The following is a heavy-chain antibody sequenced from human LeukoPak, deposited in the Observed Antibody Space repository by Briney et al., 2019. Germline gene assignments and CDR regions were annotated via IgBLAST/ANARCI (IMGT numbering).Heavy chain of an antibody. CDR2: INHSGST. J-gene: IGHJ6*04. CDR3: ARIVVTMVRGAVTRGYYYYGMDV. V-gene: IGHV4-34*01. D-gene: IGHD3-10*01. Sequence: SETPSLTCAVYGGSFSGYYWSWIRQPPGKGLEWIGEINHSGSTNYNPSLKSRVTISVDTSKNQFSLKLSSVTAADTAVYYCARIVVTMVRGAVTRGYYYYGMDVWGKGTTVTVSS. CDR1: GGSFSGYY.